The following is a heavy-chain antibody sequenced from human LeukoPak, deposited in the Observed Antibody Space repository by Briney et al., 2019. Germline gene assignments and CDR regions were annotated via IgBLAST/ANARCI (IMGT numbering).Heavy chain of an antibody. Sequence: SDTLSLTCTVSGGPISSSSYYWGYIRHPPGKALEWIGSIYYCGSTYYHHSLKSRVTISVDTSKNQFSLQLSSVTAADTAVYYCASEARAGYCSGGSFYSWLGSYFDYWGQGTLVSVSS. D-gene: IGHD2-15*01. CDR2: IYYCGST. V-gene: IGHV4-39*01. CDR1: GGPISSSSYY. CDR3: ASEARAGYCSGGSFYSWLGSYFDY. J-gene: IGHJ4*02.